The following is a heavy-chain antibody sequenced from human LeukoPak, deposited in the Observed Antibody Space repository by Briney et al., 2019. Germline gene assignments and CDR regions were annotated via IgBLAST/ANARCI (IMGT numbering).Heavy chain of an antibody. CDR1: GFTFSSYW. D-gene: IGHD6-13*01. J-gene: IGHJ4*02. CDR3: ARDLAYSSSWYYFDY. V-gene: IGHV3-74*01. Sequence: GGSLRLSCAVSGFTFSSYWMHWVRQAPGKGLVWVSRIESDGSTTSYADSVKGRFTISRDNAKKIVYLQMNSLRVEDTGLYYCARDLAYSSSWYYFDYWGQGTLVTVSS. CDR2: IESDGSTT.